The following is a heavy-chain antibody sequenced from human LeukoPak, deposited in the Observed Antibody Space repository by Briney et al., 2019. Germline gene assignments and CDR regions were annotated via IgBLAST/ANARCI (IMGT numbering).Heavy chain of an antibody. CDR2: ISYDGGNK. CDR1: GFTFSTSW. Sequence: PGGSLRLSCAASGFTFSTSWMHWVRQVPGKGLEWVAVISYDGGNKYYVDSVKGRFTISRDNSENTVYLQMNSVRGDDTAVYYCAKDSYGMDVWGQGTTVTVSS. CDR3: AKDSYGMDV. J-gene: IGHJ6*02. V-gene: IGHV3-30*18.